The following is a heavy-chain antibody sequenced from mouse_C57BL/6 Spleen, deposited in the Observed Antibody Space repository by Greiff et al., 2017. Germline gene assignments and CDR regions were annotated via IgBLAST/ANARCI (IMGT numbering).Heavy chain of an antibody. Sequence: QVQLQQSGAELMKPGASVKLSCKATGYTFTGYWIEWVKQRPGHGLEWIGEILPGGGSTNYNEKFKGKATFTADTSSNTAYMQLSSLTTEDSAIYYCASSDPPFFDDWGQGTTLTVSS. CDR2: ILPGGGST. J-gene: IGHJ2*01. CDR1: GYTFTGYW. CDR3: ASSDPPFFDD. V-gene: IGHV1-9*01.